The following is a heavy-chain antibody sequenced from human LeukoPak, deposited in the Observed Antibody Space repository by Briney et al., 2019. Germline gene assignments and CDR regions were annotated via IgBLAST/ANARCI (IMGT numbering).Heavy chain of an antibody. CDR3: ARDTPGSNYFDY. D-gene: IGHD1-14*01. CDR1: GGSISSYY. Sequence: SETLSLTCTVSGGSISSYYWSWIRQPPGKGLEWIGYIYYSGSTNYNPSLKSRVTISVDTSKNQFSLKLSSMTAADTAVYYCARDTPGSNYFDYWGQGTLVTVSS. V-gene: IGHV4-59*01. J-gene: IGHJ4*02. CDR2: IYYSGST.